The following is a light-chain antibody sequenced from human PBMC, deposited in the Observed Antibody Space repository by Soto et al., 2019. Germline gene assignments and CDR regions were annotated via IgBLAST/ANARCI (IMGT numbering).Light chain of an antibody. Sequence: EIVMTQSPATLSVSPGGRATLSYRASQSISDTLAWYQQKPGQAPRLLIHGASTRAPGFPARFSGSGSGTDFTLTISSLQSEDFAVYYCQQYSNWPWTFGQGTKVDIK. V-gene: IGKV3-15*01. CDR3: QQYSNWPWT. CDR2: GAS. J-gene: IGKJ1*01. CDR1: QSISDT.